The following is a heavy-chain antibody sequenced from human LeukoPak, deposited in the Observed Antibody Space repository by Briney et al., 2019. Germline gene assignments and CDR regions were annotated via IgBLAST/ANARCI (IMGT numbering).Heavy chain of an antibody. CDR2: ISGGGGST. D-gene: IGHD2-15*01. J-gene: IGHJ3*02. CDR3: AKVGSGSSQRYPLDI. CDR1: GFTFSSYA. Sequence: PGGSLRLSCAASGFTFSSYAMSWVRQAPGKGLEWVSGISGGGGSTYYADSVKGRFTISRDNSKNTLYLQMNSLRAEDTALYYCAKVGSGSSQRYPLDIWGQGTMVTVSP. V-gene: IGHV3-23*01.